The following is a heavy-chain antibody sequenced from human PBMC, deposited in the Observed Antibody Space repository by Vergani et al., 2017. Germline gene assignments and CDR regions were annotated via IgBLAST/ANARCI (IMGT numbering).Heavy chain of an antibody. J-gene: IGHJ4*02. CDR3: AREHSHQYDYDSSGYTLGY. CDR1: GYTFTSYY. V-gene: IGHV1-46*01. Sequence: QVQLVQSGAEVKKPGASVKVSCKASGYTFTSYYMHWVRQAPGQGLEWMGIINPSGGSTSYAQKFQGRVTMTRETSTSTVYMEQSSLRSEDTAVYYCAREHSHQYDYDSSGYTLGYWGQGTLVTVSS. CDR2: INPSGGST. D-gene: IGHD3-22*01.